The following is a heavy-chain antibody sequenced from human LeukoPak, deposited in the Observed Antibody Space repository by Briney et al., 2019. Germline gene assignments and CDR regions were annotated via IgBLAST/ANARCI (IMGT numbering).Heavy chain of an antibody. V-gene: IGHV3-21*01. Sequence: PGGSLRLSCAASGFTFSSYEMNWVRQAPGKGLEWVSSISGSSSYIYYADSMKGRFTISRDNAKKSLYLQMNSLRAEDTAVYFCARDVGEYCSGGSCTACVHWGQGTLVTVSS. D-gene: IGHD2-15*01. CDR2: ISGSSSYI. CDR3: ARDVGEYCSGGSCTACVH. J-gene: IGHJ4*02. CDR1: GFTFSSYE.